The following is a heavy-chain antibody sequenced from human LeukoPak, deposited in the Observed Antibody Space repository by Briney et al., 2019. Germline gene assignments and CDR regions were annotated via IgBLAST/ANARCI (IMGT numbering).Heavy chain of an antibody. CDR3: ATDRYCSSTSCYTGFDP. V-gene: IGHV1-69*04. D-gene: IGHD2-2*02. Sequence: ASVKVSCKASGGTFSSYAISWVRQAPGQGLEWMGRIIPILGIANYAQKFQGRVTMTEDTSTDTAYMELSSLRSEDTAVYYCATDRYCSSTSCYTGFDPWGQGTLVTVSS. CDR1: GGTFSSYA. CDR2: IIPILGIA. J-gene: IGHJ5*02.